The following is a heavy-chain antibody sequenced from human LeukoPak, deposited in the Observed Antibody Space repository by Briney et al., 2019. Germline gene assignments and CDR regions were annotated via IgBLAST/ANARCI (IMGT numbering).Heavy chain of an antibody. D-gene: IGHD3-16*02. V-gene: IGHV3-53*01. J-gene: IGHJ4*02. CDR2: IYSGGST. CDR1: GFTVSSNY. Sequence: GGSLRLSCAASGFTVSSNYMSWVRQAPGKGLEWVSVIYSGGSTYYADSVKGRFTISRDNSKNTLYLQMNSLRAEDTAVYYCARGTDYVWGSYRRTGVKRPSRVYFDYWGQGTLVTVSS. CDR3: ARGTDYVWGSYRRTGVKRPSRVYFDY.